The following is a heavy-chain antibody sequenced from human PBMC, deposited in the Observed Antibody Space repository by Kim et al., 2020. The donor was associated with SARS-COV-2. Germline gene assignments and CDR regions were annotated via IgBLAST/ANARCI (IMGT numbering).Heavy chain of an antibody. J-gene: IGHJ4*02. CDR3: AKECPMVRGLITIDY. Sequence: DSVKGRFTISRDNSKNTLYLQMNSLRAEDTAVYYCAKECPMVRGLITIDYWGLGTLVTVSS. D-gene: IGHD3-10*01. V-gene: IGHV3-23*01.